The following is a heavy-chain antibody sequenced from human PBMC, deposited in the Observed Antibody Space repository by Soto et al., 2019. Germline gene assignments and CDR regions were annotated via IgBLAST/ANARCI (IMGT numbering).Heavy chain of an antibody. J-gene: IGHJ4*02. CDR2: IYSGGST. CDR1: GFTVSSNY. D-gene: IGHD3-22*01. Sequence: WGSLRLSCAASGFTVSSNYMSWVRQAPGKGLEWVSVIYSGGSTYYADSVKGRFTISRDNSKNTLYLQMNSLRAEDTAVYYCARAGIYYDSSGYYWAPFDYWGQGTLVTVSS. CDR3: ARAGIYYDSSGYYWAPFDY. V-gene: IGHV3-53*01.